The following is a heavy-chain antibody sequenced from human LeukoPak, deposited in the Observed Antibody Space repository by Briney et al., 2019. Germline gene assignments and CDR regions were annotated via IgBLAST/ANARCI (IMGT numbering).Heavy chain of an antibody. V-gene: IGHV3-21*01. CDR2: ISGRSSYI. D-gene: IGHD7-27*01. CDR3: ATHLNWGWDY. CDR1: GFTFSSYN. J-gene: IGHJ4*02. Sequence: GGSLRLSCAASGFTFSSYNMNWVRQAPGKGLEWVSSISGRSSYINYADSVKGRFTISRDNAKNSLYLQMNSLRVEDTAIYYCATHLNWGWDYWGQGTLVTVSS.